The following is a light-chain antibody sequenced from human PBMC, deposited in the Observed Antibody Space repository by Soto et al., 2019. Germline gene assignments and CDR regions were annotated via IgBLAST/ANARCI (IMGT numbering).Light chain of an antibody. CDR1: QSVSTNS. Sequence: EIVLIQSPGTLSLSPGERATLSCRASQSVSTNSLAWYQHKPGQAPRLLIYGASSRATGIPDRFSGSGSGTDFTLTIYRLEPEDFAVYYCQQFTTSSVTFGGGTKVEIK. J-gene: IGKJ4*01. V-gene: IGKV3-20*01. CDR2: GAS. CDR3: QQFTTSSVT.